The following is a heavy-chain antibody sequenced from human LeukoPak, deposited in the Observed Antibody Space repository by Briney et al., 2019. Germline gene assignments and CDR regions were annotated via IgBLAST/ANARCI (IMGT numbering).Heavy chain of an antibody. Sequence: SETLSLTCTVSRGSITGYYWSWIRQPAGKGLEWIGRIYTSGNTNYNPSLKSRVTMSVDTSKNQLSLNLSSVTAADTAMYYCARDRPYDYSKYNWFDPWGQGTLVTVSS. CDR3: ARDRPYDYSKYNWFDP. CDR2: IYTSGNT. J-gene: IGHJ5*02. CDR1: RGSITGYY. D-gene: IGHD4-11*01. V-gene: IGHV4-4*07.